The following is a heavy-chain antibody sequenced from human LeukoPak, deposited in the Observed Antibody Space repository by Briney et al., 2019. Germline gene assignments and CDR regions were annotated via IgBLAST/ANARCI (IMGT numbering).Heavy chain of an antibody. CDR3: ARLSRLGTYYFDY. Sequence: SETLSLTCTVSGGSISGSSYYWGWIRQPPGKGLEWIGSIYYSGSTYYNPSLKSRVTISVDTSKNQFSLKLSSVTAADTAVYYCARLSRLGTYYFDYWGQGTLVTVSS. CDR2: IYYSGST. CDR1: GGSISGSSYY. D-gene: IGHD7-27*01. V-gene: IGHV4-39*01. J-gene: IGHJ4*02.